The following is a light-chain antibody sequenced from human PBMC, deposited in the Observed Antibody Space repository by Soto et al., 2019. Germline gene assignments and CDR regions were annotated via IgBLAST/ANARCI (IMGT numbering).Light chain of an antibody. CDR1: QSVGSN. CDR3: QQRSDWPIT. V-gene: IGKV3-15*01. Sequence: EIVMTQSPATLSVSPGERATLSCRASQSVGSNLAWYQQKPGQAPRLLIYGASTRATGIPARFSGSGSGTDFTLAINRLEPDDFAVYYCQQRSDWPITFGQGTRLEIK. CDR2: GAS. J-gene: IGKJ5*01.